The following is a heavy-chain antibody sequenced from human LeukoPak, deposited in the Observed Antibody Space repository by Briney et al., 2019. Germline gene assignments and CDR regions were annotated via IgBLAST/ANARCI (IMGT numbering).Heavy chain of an antibody. V-gene: IGHV1-69*13. D-gene: IGHD2-21*02. CDR2: IIPIFGTA. CDR3: ARVGGYCGGDCFEAFDI. CDR1: GYTFTGYY. J-gene: IGHJ3*02. Sequence: SVKVSCKASGYTFTGYYMHWVRQAPGQGLEWMGGIIPIFGTANYAQKFQGRVTITADESTSTAYMELSSLRSEDTAVYYCARVGGYCGGDCFEAFDIWGQGTMVTVSS.